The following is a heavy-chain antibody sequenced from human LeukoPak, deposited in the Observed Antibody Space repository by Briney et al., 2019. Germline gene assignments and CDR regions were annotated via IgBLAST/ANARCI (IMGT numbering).Heavy chain of an antibody. CDR1: GYSFTSYW. CDR3: ARMDCSGGSCYSDTLNYYYYGMDV. J-gene: IGHJ6*02. V-gene: IGHV5-51*01. Sequence: GESLKISCKGSGYSFTSYWIGWVRQMPGKGLEWMGIIYPGDSDTRYSPSFQGQVTISADKSISTAYLQWSSLKASDTAMYYCARMDCSGGSCYSDTLNYYYYGMDVWGQGPTVTVSS. CDR2: IYPGDSDT. D-gene: IGHD2-15*01.